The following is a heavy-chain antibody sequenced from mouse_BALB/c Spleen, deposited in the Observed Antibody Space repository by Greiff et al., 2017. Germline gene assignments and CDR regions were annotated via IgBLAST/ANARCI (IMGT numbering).Heavy chain of an antibody. J-gene: IGHJ2*01. CDR3: ARVPITTASTGGY. CDR1: GFSLTSYG. Sequence: VKLMESGPGLVAPSQSLSITCTVSGFSLTSYGVHWVRQPPGKGLEWLGVIWAGGSTNYNSALMSRLSISKDNSKSQVFLKMNSLQTDDTAMYYCARVPITTASTGGYWGQGTTLTVSS. D-gene: IGHD1-1*01. V-gene: IGHV2-9*02. CDR2: IWAGGST.